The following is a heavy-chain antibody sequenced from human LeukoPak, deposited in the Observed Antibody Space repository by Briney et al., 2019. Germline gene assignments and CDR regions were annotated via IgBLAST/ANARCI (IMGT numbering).Heavy chain of an antibody. CDR2: IYYSGST. Sequence: SETRSLTCTVSGGSISSYYWSWIRQPPGKGLEWIGYIYYSGSTNYNPSLKSQVTISVDTSKNQFSLKLSSVTAADTAVYYCARDIYGSANEAFDIWGQGTMVTVSS. V-gene: IGHV4-59*01. CDR1: GGSISSYY. J-gene: IGHJ3*02. D-gene: IGHD3-10*01. CDR3: ARDIYGSANEAFDI.